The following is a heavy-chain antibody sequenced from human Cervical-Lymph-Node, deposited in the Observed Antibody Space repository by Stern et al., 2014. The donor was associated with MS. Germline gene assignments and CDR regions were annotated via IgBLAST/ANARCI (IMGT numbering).Heavy chain of an antibody. D-gene: IGHD1-1*01. Sequence: VQLVQSGAEVKKPGESLKISCKGSGYTFTNNWIAWVRQMPGKGLEWMGIIYPDDSDIRYSPSLQGQVTISDHKSISTSYLTWRSLKAADSAVYYCARPPPRRKWDDPNYGMDVWGQGTTVTVSS. CDR3: ARPPPRRKWDDPNYGMDV. J-gene: IGHJ6*02. CDR2: IYPDDSDI. V-gene: IGHV5-51*03. CDR1: GYTFTNNW.